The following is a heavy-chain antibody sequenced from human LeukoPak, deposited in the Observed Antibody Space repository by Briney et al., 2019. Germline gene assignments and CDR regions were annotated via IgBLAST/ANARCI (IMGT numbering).Heavy chain of an antibody. V-gene: IGHV3-74*01. CDR1: GFTFSNYW. Sequence: PGGSLRLSCAASGFTFSNYWMHWVRQAPGEALMWVSRIKSDGSSTTYADSVKGRFTIFRGNAKNTLYLQMNSLRAEDTAVYYCSRDSLSSCGGGCYSGLDVWGQGTTVTVSS. CDR2: IKSDGSST. D-gene: IGHD2-21*02. J-gene: IGHJ6*02. CDR3: SRDSLSSCGGGCYSGLDV.